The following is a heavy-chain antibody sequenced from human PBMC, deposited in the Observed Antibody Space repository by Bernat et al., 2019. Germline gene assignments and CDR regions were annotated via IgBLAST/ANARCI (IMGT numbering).Heavy chain of an antibody. CDR1: GYTFSNYG. CDR2: ISGYNGNT. D-gene: IGHD6-6*01. J-gene: IGHJ4*02. CDR3: ARQRYSSSSCPDY. V-gene: IGHV1-18*01. Sequence: QAQLVQSGADVKKPGASVKVSCRASGYTFSNYGISWVRQAPGQGPEWMGWISGYNGNTNYAQKFQGRVTMTTDTSTSTAYMEVRSLRSDDTAVYYWARQRYSSSSCPDYWGPGTLVTVSS.